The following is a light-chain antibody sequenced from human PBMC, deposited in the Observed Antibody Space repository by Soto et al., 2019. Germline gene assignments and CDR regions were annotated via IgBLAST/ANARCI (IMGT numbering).Light chain of an antibody. CDR3: QHYGTSAL. CDR2: AS. Sequence: EIVLTQSPGTLSLSPGERATLSCRASQSVSDSYLAWYQQKPGQAPRLLIYASSRATGIPDRFSGSWSGTDFTLTISRLEREDFAVYYCQHYGTSALFGPGTKVDIK. J-gene: IGKJ3*01. CDR1: QSVSDSY. V-gene: IGKV3-20*01.